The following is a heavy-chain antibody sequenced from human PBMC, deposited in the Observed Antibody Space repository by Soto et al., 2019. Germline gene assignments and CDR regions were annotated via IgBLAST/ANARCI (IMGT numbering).Heavy chain of an antibody. CDR1: GGSIRSGGYC. J-gene: IGHJ6*02. V-gene: IGHV4-31*03. D-gene: IGHD4-17*01. CDR2: IYYSGST. CDR3: ARVFGTTPGAYYFGMDV. Sequence: SETLSLTCTVSGGSIRSGGYCWSWIRQHPGKGLEWIGYIYYSGSTYYNPSLKSRVTISVDTSKNQFSLKLSSVTAADTAVYYCARVFGTTPGAYYFGMDVWGQGTTVTVSS.